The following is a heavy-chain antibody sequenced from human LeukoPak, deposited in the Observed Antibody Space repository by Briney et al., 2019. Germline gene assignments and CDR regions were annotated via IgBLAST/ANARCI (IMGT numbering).Heavy chain of an antibody. J-gene: IGHJ6*03. CDR3: ASFNPTGYYSYYMDV. Sequence: SETLSLTCTVSGGSLSSSSYYWGWSRQPPGKGLEWIGSIYYSGSTYYNPSLKSRVTISVDTSKNQFSLKLSSVTAADTAVYYCASFNPTGYYSYYMDVWGKGTTVTVSS. V-gene: IGHV4-39*07. CDR1: GGSLSSSSYY. D-gene: IGHD1-14*01. CDR2: IYYSGST.